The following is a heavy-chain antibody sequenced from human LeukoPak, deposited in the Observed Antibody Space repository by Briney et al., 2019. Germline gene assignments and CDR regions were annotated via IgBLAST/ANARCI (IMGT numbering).Heavy chain of an antibody. D-gene: IGHD1-1*01. V-gene: IGHV1-8*01. Sequence: ASVKLSCKPAGYPFSTCDFNPLWQAPGQGLEWMAWMNPGSGDTGYAQKFQGRLTMSSNISMNTAPTELRNLPSKDTAVYFCARSRAVPDTTAGGTGTWVTVSS. CDR2: MNPGSGDT. J-gene: IGHJ4*01. CDR1: GYPFSTCD. CDR3: ARSRAVPDTTA.